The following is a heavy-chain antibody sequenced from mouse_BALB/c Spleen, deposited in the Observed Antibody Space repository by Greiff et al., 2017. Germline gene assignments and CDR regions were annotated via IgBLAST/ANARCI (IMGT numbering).Heavy chain of an antibody. CDR1: GFTFSDFY. CDR3: ASGVHYAMDY. V-gene: IGHV7-1*02. J-gene: IGHJ4*01. Sequence: EVQRVESGGGLVQPGGSLRLSCATSGFTFSDFYMEWVRQPPGKRLEWIAASRNKANDYTTEYSASVKGRFIVSRDTSQSILYLQMNALRAEDTAIYYCASGVHYAMDYWGQGTSVTVSS. CDR2: SRNKANDYTT.